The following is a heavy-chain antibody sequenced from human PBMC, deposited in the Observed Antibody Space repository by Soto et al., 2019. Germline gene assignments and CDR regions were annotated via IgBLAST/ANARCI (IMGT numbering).Heavy chain of an antibody. J-gene: IGHJ2*01. CDR3: ARSLGDFWSGTWGHFDL. CDR1: GYTFTSYD. D-gene: IGHD3-3*01. CDR2: MNPNSGNT. Sequence: QVQLVQSGAEVKKPGASVKVSCKASGYTFTSYDINWVRQATGQGLEWMGWMNPNSGNTGYAQKFQGRVTMPRNPSISTAYMELSSQRSEDTAVYYCARSLGDFWSGTWGHFDLWGRGTLVTVSS. V-gene: IGHV1-8*01.